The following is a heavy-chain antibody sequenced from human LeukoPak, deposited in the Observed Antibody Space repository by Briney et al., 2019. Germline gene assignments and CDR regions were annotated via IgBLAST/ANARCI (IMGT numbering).Heavy chain of an antibody. D-gene: IGHD6-19*01. V-gene: IGHV3-23*01. CDR3: AKDLWLEAYYFDY. CDR2: ISGSGGST. J-gene: IGHJ4*02. CDR1: GFTFSSYA. Sequence: QPGGSLRLSCAASGFTFSSYAMSWVRQAPGKGLEWVSAISGSGGSTYYADSVKGRFTISRDDSKITLYLQMNSLRAEDTAVYYCAKDLWLEAYYFDYWGQGTLVTVSS.